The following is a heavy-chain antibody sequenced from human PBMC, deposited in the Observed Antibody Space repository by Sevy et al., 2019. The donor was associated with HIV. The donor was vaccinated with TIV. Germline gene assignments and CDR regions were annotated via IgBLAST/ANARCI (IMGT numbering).Heavy chain of an antibody. J-gene: IGHJ4*02. CDR2: IRSKADGGTA. V-gene: IGHV3-15*07. D-gene: IGHD1-26*01. CDR1: GFSFINAW. Sequence: GGSLRLSCAASGFSFINAWMNWVSQAPGKGLEWVGRIRSKADGGTADYAAPVKGRFIISRDDSENTLYLQMNSLRTEDTAIYYCTTVLGWEGTSDYWGQGTLVTVSS. CDR3: TTVLGWEGTSDY.